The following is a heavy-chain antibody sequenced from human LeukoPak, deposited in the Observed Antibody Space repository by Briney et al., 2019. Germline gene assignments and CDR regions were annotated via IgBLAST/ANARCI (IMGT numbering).Heavy chain of an antibody. J-gene: IGHJ4*02. Sequence: SETLSLTCTVSGGSISSGGYYWSWIRQHPGKGLEWIGYIYYSGSTYYNPSLKSRVTISVDTSKNQFSLKLSSVTAADTAVYYCARERSDDSSGYYYFDYWGQGTLVTASS. CDR3: ARERSDDSSGYYYFDY. V-gene: IGHV4-31*03. CDR1: GGSISSGGYY. CDR2: IYYSGST. D-gene: IGHD3-22*01.